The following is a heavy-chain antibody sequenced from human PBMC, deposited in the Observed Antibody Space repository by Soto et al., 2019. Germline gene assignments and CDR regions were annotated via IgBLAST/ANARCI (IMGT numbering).Heavy chain of an antibody. CDR1: GFTFSSHS. J-gene: IGHJ1*01. D-gene: IGHD6-19*01. CDR2: ISSSSSYI. Sequence: GGSLRLSCAASGFTFSSHSMNWVRQPPGKGLEWVSSISSSSSYIYYADSVKGRFTISRDNAKNSLYLQMNSLRAEDTAVYYCARDNSGWYRNPTRYFKHWGQGTLVTVSS. CDR3: ARDNSGWYRNPTRYFKH. V-gene: IGHV3-21*01.